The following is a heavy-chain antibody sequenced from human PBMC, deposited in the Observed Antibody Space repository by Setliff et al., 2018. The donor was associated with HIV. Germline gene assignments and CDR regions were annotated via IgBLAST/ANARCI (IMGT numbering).Heavy chain of an antibody. V-gene: IGHV3-23*01. CDR1: GFTFSAYA. J-gene: IGHJ3*02. CDR3: ARGTRVGANDAFDI. Sequence: HPGGSLRLSCAASGFTFSAYAMTWVRQAPGKGLEWVSATTSNGRTTDYAESVRGRFILSRDNSGNTLYLQMTSLRSDDTAVYYCARGTRVGANDAFDIWGQGTMVT. D-gene: IGHD1-26*01. CDR2: TTSNGRTT.